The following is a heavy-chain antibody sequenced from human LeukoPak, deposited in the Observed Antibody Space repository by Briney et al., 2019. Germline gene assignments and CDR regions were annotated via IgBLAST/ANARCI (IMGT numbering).Heavy chain of an antibody. CDR2: INPNSGGT. D-gene: IGHD6-13*01. CDR3: ARVPFSSSWPNDAFDI. CDR1: GYTFTGYY. V-gene: IGHV1-2*06. Sequence: GASVKVSCKASGYTFTGYYMHWVRQAPGQGLEWMGRINPNSGGTNYAQKFQGRVTMTRDTSISTAYMELSRLRSDDTAVYYCARVPFSSSWPNDAFDIWGRGTMVTVSS. J-gene: IGHJ3*02.